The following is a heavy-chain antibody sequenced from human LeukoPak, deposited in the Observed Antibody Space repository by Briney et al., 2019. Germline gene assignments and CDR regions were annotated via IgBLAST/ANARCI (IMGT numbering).Heavy chain of an antibody. V-gene: IGHV3-23*01. CDR1: GFTFSNYA. Sequence: GGSLRLSCAASGFTFSNYAMNWVRQAPGKGLEWVSAISGSGGSTYYADSVKGRFTISRDTSKNTLYLQMNSLRAEDTAVYYCAKFIVVVPAAKFEDYYYYGMDVWGQGTTVTVCS. CDR3: AKFIVVVPAAKFEDYYYYGMDV. D-gene: IGHD2-2*01. CDR2: ISGSGGST. J-gene: IGHJ6*02.